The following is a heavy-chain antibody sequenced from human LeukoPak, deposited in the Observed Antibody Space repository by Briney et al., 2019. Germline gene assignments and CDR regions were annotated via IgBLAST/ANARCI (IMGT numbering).Heavy chain of an antibody. D-gene: IGHD2-2*01. V-gene: IGHV1-2*02. CDR3: ARSIVVVPAARY. CDR2: INPNSGGT. CDR1: GYTFTGYY. J-gene: IGHJ4*02. Sequence: GASVKVSCKASGYTFTGYYMHWVRQAPGQGLEWMGWINPNSGGTNYAQKFQGRVTMTGDASISTAYMELSRLRSDDTAVYYCARSIVVVPAARYWGQGTLVTVSS.